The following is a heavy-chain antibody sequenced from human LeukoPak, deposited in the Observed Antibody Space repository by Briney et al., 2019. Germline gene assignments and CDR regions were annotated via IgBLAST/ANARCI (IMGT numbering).Heavy chain of an antibody. V-gene: IGHV4-59*01. CDR2: IYYSGRT. D-gene: IGHD3-10*01. J-gene: IGHJ5*02. CDR3: ARGGVNYKIAGP. Sequence: SETLSLTCTVSGGSITSYYWSWIRQPAGKGLEWIGYIYYSGRTNYNPSLKSRVTISVDTSKNQFSLKLSSVTAADTAVYYCARGGVNYKIAGPWGQGALVTVSS. CDR1: GGSITSYY.